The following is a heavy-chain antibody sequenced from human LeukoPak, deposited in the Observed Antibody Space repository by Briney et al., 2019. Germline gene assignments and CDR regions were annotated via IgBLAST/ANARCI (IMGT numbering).Heavy chain of an antibody. Sequence: SGGSLRLSCAASGFTFSSCAMSWVRQAPGKGLEWVSAISGSGGSTYYADSVKGRFTISRDNSKNTLYLQMNSLRAEDTAVYYCARINFHYYGMDVWGQGTTVTVSS. J-gene: IGHJ6*02. V-gene: IGHV3-23*01. CDR2: ISGSGGST. CDR3: ARINFHYYGMDV. CDR1: GFTFSSCA. D-gene: IGHD2/OR15-2a*01.